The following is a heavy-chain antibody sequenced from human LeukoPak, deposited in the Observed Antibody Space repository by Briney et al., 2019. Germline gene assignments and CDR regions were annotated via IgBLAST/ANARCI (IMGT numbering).Heavy chain of an antibody. CDR3: ARAAVAGILNY. V-gene: IGHV4-39*07. Sequence: SETLSLTCTVSGGSISSSSYYWGWIRQPPGKGLEWIGEINHSGSTNYNPSLKSRVTISVDTSKNQFSLKLSSVTAADTAVYYCARAAVAGILNYWGQGTLVTVSS. J-gene: IGHJ4*02. D-gene: IGHD6-19*01. CDR1: GGSISSSSYY. CDR2: INHSGST.